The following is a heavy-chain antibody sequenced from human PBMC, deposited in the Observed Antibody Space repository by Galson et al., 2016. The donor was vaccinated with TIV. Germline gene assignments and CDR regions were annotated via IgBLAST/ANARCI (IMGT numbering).Heavy chain of an antibody. Sequence: LRLSCAASGFTFSRFAMSWVRQAPGKGLEWVSTITDSGGNTYYADSVKGRFTISRDNSKNTLYLQMNSLRAEDTAVYYCAKDANIVVVVAAYYFEYWGQGTLVTVSS. D-gene: IGHD2-15*01. V-gene: IGHV3-23*01. CDR3: AKDANIVVVVAAYYFEY. CDR1: GFTFSRFA. CDR2: ITDSGGNT. J-gene: IGHJ4*02.